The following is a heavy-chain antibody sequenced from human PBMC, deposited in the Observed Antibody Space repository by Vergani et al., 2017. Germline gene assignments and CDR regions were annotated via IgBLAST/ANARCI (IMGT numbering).Heavy chain of an antibody. J-gene: IGHJ4*02. V-gene: IGHV3-23*01. CDR3: AKDHMLAGWFYYFDY. Sequence: EVQLLESGGGLVQPGGSLRLSCAASGFTFSSYAMSWVRQAPGKGLEWVSAISGSGGSTFYADSVKGRFTISRDNSKNTLYLQMNSLRAEDTAVYYCAKDHMLAGWFYYFDYWGQGTLVTVSS. D-gene: IGHD6-19*01. CDR1: GFTFSSYA. CDR2: ISGSGGST.